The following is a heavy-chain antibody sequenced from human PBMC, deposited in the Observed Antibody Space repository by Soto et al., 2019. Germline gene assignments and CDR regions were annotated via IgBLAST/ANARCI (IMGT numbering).Heavy chain of an antibody. D-gene: IGHD6-25*01. Sequence: QVHLVQSGAEVKKPGASVKVSCKACGYTFTSYGISWVRQAPGKGLEWMGWSSAYNGNTNNAHKLQGRVTMTTDTSPRTAYMGLRSLRSDDTAVYYCARALRPLSGPLDAFDIWGKGTMVTVSS. CDR1: GYTFTSYG. CDR2: SSAYNGNT. J-gene: IGHJ3*02. V-gene: IGHV1-18*01. CDR3: ARALRPLSGPLDAFDI.